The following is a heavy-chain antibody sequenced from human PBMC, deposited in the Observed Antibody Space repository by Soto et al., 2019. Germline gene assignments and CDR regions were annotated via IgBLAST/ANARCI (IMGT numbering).Heavy chain of an antibody. V-gene: IGHV4-31*03. CDR1: GGSLISGGFY. CDR3: ARDLTSNSNCFDP. Sequence: SETLSLTCTVSGGSLISGGFYWSWIRQHPGKGLEWIAYIYYTGKTYYNPSLESRVSISVDTSKNQFFLELTSVTAADTAVYYCARDLTSNSNCFDPWGQGTLVTVSS. D-gene: IGHD1-1*01. J-gene: IGHJ5*02. CDR2: IYYTGKT.